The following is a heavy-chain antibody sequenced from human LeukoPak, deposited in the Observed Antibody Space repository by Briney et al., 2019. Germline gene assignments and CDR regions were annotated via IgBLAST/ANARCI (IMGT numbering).Heavy chain of an antibody. V-gene: IGHV3-48*02. J-gene: IGHJ6*02. CDR1: GFTFSNYS. CDR3: ARDGTTTAYYYYYGMDV. Sequence: GGSLRLSCAASGFTFSNYSMNWVRQAPGKGLGWVSNISSRSSTMYYADSVKGRFTISRDNAKNSLYLQMNSLRDEDRAVYYCARDGTTTAYYYYYGMDVWGQGTTVTVSS. D-gene: IGHD1-1*01. CDR2: ISSRSSTM.